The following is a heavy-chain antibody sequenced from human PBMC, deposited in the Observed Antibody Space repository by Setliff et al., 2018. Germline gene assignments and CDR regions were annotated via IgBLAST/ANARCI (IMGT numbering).Heavy chain of an antibody. CDR1: GFNFRNYE. J-gene: IGHJ4*02. CDR2: ISYGSTT. D-gene: IGHD6-13*01. Sequence: PGESLKISCVGSGFNFRNYEMNWVRRAPGKGLEWISYISYGSTTFYADSVKGRFTSSRDDARNSVFLHMNSLTVEDTGVYYCARGPLAPFEHWGQGSLVTVSS. V-gene: IGHV3-48*03. CDR3: ARGPLAPFEH.